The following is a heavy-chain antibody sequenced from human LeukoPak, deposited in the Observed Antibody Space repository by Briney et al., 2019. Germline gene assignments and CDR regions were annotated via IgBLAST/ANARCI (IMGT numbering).Heavy chain of an antibody. Sequence: PSETLSLTCTVSGGSISSYYWSWIRQPPGKGLEWIGYIYYSGSTNYNPSLKSRVTISVDTSKNQFSLKLSSVTAADTAVYYCARHYYDSSGYYYGMGAFDIWGQGTMVTVSS. CDR2: IYYSGST. J-gene: IGHJ3*02. CDR1: GGSISSYY. CDR3: ARHYYDSSGYYYGMGAFDI. V-gene: IGHV4-59*01. D-gene: IGHD3-22*01.